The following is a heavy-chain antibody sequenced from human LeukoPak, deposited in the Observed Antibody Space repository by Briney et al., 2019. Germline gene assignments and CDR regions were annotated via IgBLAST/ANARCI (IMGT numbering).Heavy chain of an antibody. Sequence: ASVKASCKASGYIFTGYHMHWVRQVPGHGLEWMGWINPNSGDTNYAQKFQGTVTMTGNTSITTVYMELNSPKPDNTAVYYCTRDGGGSPGDYWGQGTLVTVSS. J-gene: IGHJ4*02. CDR3: TRDGGGSPGDY. V-gene: IGHV1-2*02. CDR2: INPNSGDT. CDR1: GYIFTGYH. D-gene: IGHD3-16*01.